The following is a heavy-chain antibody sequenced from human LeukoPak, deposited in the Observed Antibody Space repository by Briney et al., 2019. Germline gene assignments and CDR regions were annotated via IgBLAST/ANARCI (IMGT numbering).Heavy chain of an antibody. CDR3: AREVTETSYFDY. J-gene: IGHJ4*02. Sequence: GGSLRLSCAASGFTFRSYWMHWVRQAPGKGLVWVSRISSDGTATTYADSVKGRFSASRDNAKNTLYLQMNSLRAEDTAVYYCAREVTETSYFDYWGQGTLVTVSS. D-gene: IGHD2-21*02. CDR2: ISSDGTAT. CDR1: GFTFRSYW. V-gene: IGHV3-74*01.